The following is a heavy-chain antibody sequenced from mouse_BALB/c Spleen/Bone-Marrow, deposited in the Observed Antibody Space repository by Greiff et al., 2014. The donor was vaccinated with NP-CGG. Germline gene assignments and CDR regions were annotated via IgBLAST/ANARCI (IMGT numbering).Heavy chain of an antibody. CDR2: IHYSGIT. CDR3: ARFAGTPYTMDY. V-gene: IGHV3-1*02. D-gene: IGHD4-1*01. J-gene: IGHJ4*01. CDR1: GYSITSYYS. Sequence: EVQVVESEPDLVKPSQSLSLTCTVTGYSITSYYSWHWIRQFPGNKLEWMGYIHYSGITVYNPSLKSRISITRDTSNNQFFLQLNSVTTEDTATYYCARFAGTPYTMDYWGQGTSVTVSS.